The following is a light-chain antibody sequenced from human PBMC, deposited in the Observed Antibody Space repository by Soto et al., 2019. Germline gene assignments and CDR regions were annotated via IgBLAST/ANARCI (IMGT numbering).Light chain of an antibody. J-gene: IGLJ1*01. Sequence: SYELTQPPSVSVSPGQTARITCSGDALPNEYAYWYQQKPGQAPVVVIYKDSERPSGIPERFSGSSSGTTVTLTISGVQAEDYADYYCQSADSSVSYVFGTGTKVAVL. CDR1: ALPNEY. CDR3: QSADSSVSYV. V-gene: IGLV3-25*01. CDR2: KDS.